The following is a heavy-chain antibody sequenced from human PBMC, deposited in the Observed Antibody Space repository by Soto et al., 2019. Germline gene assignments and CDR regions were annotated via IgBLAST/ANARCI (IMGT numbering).Heavy chain of an antibody. CDR3: AKDFVFDSSTFLPYFDY. D-gene: IGHD3-22*01. V-gene: IGHV4-31*03. CDR1: GGSISSGGYY. CDR2: IYYSGST. J-gene: IGHJ4*02. Sequence: SETLSLTCTVSGGSISSGGYYWSWIRQHPGKGLEWIGYIYYSGSTYYNPSLKSRVTISVDTSKNTLYLQMNSLRAEDTAVYYCAKDFVFDSSTFLPYFDYWGQGTLVTVSS.